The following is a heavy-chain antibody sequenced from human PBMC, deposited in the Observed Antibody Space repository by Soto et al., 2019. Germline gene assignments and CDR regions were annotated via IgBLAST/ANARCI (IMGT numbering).Heavy chain of an antibody. CDR3: GRDGGSSWYGGWFDP. CDR1: GGSISSYY. CDR2: IYYSGST. V-gene: IGHV4-59*01. J-gene: IGHJ5*02. Sequence: SETLSLTCTVSGGSISSYYWSWIRQPPGKGLEWIGYIYYSGSTNYNPSLKSRVTISVDTSKNQFSLKLSSVTAADTAVYYCGRDGGSSWYGGWFDPWGQGTLVTVSS. D-gene: IGHD6-13*01.